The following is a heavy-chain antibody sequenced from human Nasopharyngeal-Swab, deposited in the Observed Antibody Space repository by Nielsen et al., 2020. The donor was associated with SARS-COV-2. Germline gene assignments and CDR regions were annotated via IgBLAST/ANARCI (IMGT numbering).Heavy chain of an antibody. D-gene: IGHD3-16*01. CDR2: IRWNSGSI. J-gene: IGHJ3*02. Sequence: SLKISCAASGFTFDDYAMHWVRQAPGKGLEWVSGIRWNSGSIGYADSVKGRFTISRDNAKNSLYLQMNSLRAEDTALYYCAKAPEVNLDYDDAFDIWGQGTMVTVSS. CDR3: AKAPEVNLDYDDAFDI. V-gene: IGHV3-9*01. CDR1: GFTFDDYA.